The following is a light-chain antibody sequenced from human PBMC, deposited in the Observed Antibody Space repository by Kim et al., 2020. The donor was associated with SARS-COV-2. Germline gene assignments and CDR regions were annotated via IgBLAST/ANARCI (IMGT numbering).Light chain of an antibody. CDR2: GAS. V-gene: IGKV3-20*01. J-gene: IGKJ1*01. Sequence: YPGERATLSCRTSQSVSSNSLAWYQPKPGQPPRLLIYGASSRATGIPDRFSGSGSGTDFTLTITRLEPEDFAVYYCQQYSSSPATFGQGTKVDIK. CDR3: QQYSSSPAT. CDR1: QSVSSNS.